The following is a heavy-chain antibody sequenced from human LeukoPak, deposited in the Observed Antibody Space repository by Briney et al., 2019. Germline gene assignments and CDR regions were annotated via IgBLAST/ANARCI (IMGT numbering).Heavy chain of an antibody. J-gene: IGHJ4*02. CDR3: ARDSPDGSGTYYSDSPDY. V-gene: IGHV1-18*01. CDR1: GYTFSSSG. Sequence: ASVKVSCKASGYTFSSSGIYWVRQVPGQGLEWMGWISTYSGNTHYAPNLQGRLTMTTDTSTSTPYMDLRSLRSDDTAIYYCARDSPDGSGTYYSDSPDYWGQGTLVTVSS. CDR2: ISTYSGNT. D-gene: IGHD3-10*01.